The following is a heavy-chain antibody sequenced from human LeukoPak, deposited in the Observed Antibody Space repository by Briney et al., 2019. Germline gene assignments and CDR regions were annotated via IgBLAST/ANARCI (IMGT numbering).Heavy chain of an antibody. D-gene: IGHD2-8*02. Sequence: SETLSLTCTVSGGSISSFYWSWIRQPPGKGLEWIGYIYYRGSTNYNPSLKSRVAISVDTSKNQFSLKLSSVTAADTAVYYCARPAWGGVDAFYIPGQGTMVTVSS. V-gene: IGHV4-59*08. CDR2: IYYRGST. CDR1: GGSISSFY. J-gene: IGHJ3*02. CDR3: ARPAWGGVDAFYI.